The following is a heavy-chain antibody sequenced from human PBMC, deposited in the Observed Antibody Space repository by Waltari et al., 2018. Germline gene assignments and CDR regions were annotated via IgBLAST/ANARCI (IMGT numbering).Heavy chain of an antibody. CDR3: ARKGGRGYPYGPFYYDY. J-gene: IGHJ4*02. Sequence: EVQLVESGGGLVQPGGSLRLSCPASGFSFGHYWMHWVRQAPGKGLEWVSRINVDGGYVSYTDSVKGRFTISRDNAKNTVFLQLNSVRGEDTAVYYCARKGGRGYPYGPFYYDYWGQGTLVTVSS. V-gene: IGHV3-74*01. CDR2: INVDGGYV. D-gene: IGHD3-10*01. CDR1: GFSFGHYW.